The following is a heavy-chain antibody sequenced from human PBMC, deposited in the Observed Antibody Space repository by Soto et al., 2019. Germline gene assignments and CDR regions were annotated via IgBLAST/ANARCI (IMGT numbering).Heavy chain of an antibody. D-gene: IGHD5-12*01. Sequence: GASVKVSCKASGYTFTNYAISWVRQAPGQGPEWMGWINPDNGNTNYAQKFQGRVTMTTDTSTSTVFTELRSLRSDDTAVYYCARNSGYDVSHFDYWGQGTLVTVSS. CDR1: GYTFTNYA. CDR2: INPDNGNT. V-gene: IGHV1-18*04. J-gene: IGHJ4*02. CDR3: ARNSGYDVSHFDY.